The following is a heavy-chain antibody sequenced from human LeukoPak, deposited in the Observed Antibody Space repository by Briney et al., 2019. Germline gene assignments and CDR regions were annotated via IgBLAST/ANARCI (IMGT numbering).Heavy chain of an antibody. CDR1: GLTFSSYW. CDR3: AALDSIGAYYFDY. J-gene: IGHJ4*02. D-gene: IGHD3-22*01. CDR2: IKEDGSEK. Sequence: GGSLRLSCAASGLTFSSYWMSWVRQAPGKGLEWVANIKEDGSEKSYMDSLKGRFTISRDNAKNSLYLQMNTLRAEDTAVYYCAALDSIGAYYFDYWGQGTLVTVSS. V-gene: IGHV3-7*01.